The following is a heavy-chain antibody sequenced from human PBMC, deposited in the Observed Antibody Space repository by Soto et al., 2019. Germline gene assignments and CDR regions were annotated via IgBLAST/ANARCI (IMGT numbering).Heavy chain of an antibody. V-gene: IGHV5-51*01. Sequence: LXISCKGSGYSFARYLIGWVRPMPGKGLEWMGIIYPGDSDTRYSPSFQGQVTISADKSISTAYLQWSSLKASDTAMYYCARQVGATRPYYFDYWGQGTLVTVSS. CDR2: IYPGDSDT. CDR3: ARQVGATRPYYFDY. D-gene: IGHD1-26*01. J-gene: IGHJ4*02. CDR1: GYSFARYL.